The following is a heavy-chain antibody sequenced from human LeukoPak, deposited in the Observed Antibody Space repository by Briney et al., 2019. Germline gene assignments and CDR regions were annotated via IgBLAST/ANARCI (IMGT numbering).Heavy chain of an antibody. CDR2: IYYSGST. D-gene: IGHD3-10*01. Sequence: KPSETLSLTCTVSAGSISSYYWSWIRQPPGKGLEWIGYIYYSGSTNYNPSLKSRVTISVDTSKNQFSLKLSSVTAADTAVYYCARALRYYGSGSPFGGFDPWGQGTLVTVSS. CDR3: ARALRYYGSGSPFGGFDP. V-gene: IGHV4-59*01. CDR1: AGSISSYY. J-gene: IGHJ5*02.